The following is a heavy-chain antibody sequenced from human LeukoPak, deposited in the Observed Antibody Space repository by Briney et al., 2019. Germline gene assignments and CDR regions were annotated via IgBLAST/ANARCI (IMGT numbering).Heavy chain of an antibody. D-gene: IGHD5-18*01. V-gene: IGHV3-48*01. CDR1: GFTFSSYS. Sequence: GGSLRLSCAASGFTFSSYSMNWVRQAPGKGLEWVSYISGSSSTIYYADSVKGRFTISRDNAKNSLYLQMNSLRAEDTAVYYCAATGYSYGKYYFDYWGQGTLVTVSS. J-gene: IGHJ4*02. CDR3: AATGYSYGKYYFDY. CDR2: ISGSSSTI.